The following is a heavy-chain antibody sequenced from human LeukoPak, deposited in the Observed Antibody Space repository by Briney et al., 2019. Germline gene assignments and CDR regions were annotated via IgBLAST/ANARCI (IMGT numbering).Heavy chain of an antibody. D-gene: IGHD2-15*01. V-gene: IGHV3-7*01. J-gene: IGHJ4*02. CDR2: IKQDGSEK. CDR1: GFTFSSYW. CDR3: ARDLAVGYCSGGSCYELDY. Sequence: GGSLRLSCAASGFTFSSYWMSWVRQAPGKGLEWVANIKQDGSEKYYVDSVKGRFTISRDNAKNSLDLQMNSLRAEDTAVYYCARDLAVGYCSGGSCYELDYWGQGTLVTVSS.